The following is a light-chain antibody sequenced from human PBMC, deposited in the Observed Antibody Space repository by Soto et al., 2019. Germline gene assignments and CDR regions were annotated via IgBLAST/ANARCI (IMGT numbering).Light chain of an antibody. Sequence: SYELTQPPSVSVAPGQTARITCGGNNIGSKSVHWYQQKPGQAPVLVVYDDSDRPSGIPARFSGSNSGNTATLTISRVEAGDEADYYCQVWDSSSDHPLVVFGGGTKLTVL. V-gene: IGLV3-21*02. J-gene: IGLJ2*01. CDR2: DDS. CDR3: QVWDSSSDHPLVV. CDR1: NIGSKS.